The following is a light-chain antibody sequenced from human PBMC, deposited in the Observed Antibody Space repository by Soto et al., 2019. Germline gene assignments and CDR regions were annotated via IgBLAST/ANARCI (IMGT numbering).Light chain of an antibody. CDR1: SSNIGTYDL. V-gene: IGLV2-23*02. J-gene: IGLJ1*01. Sequence: QSVLTQPASVSGSPGQSITISCTGTSSNIGTYDLVSWYQQHPGKAPKLMILEVNKRPSGVSNRFSGSKSGNTASLTISGLQAEDEADYYCCSYAGSWTYIFGTGTKVTVL. CDR2: EVN. CDR3: CSYAGSWTYI.